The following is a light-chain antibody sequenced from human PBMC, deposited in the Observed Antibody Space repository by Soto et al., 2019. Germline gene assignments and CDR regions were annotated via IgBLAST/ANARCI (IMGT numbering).Light chain of an antibody. J-gene: IGLJ3*02. CDR1: SSNIGRDY. V-gene: IGLV1-47*02. CDR3: AAWDDSLSAWV. Sequence: QSVLTQPPSASGTPGQRVTISCSEGSSNIGRDYVYWFQQLPGTAPKLLIYTNNQRPSGVPDRFSGSKSGTSASLAISGLRSEDEADYCCAAWDDSLSAWVFGGGTKLTVL. CDR2: TNN.